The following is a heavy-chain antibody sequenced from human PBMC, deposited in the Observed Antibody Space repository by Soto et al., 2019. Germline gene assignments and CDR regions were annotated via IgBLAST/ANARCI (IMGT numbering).Heavy chain of an antibody. CDR2: IYYSGST. CDR1: GGSISSYY. D-gene: IGHD1-7*01. J-gene: IGHJ5*02. Sequence: SETLSLTCTVSGGSISSYYWSWIRQPPGKGLEWIGYIYYSGSTNYNPSLKSRVTISVDTSKNQFSLKLSSVTAADTAVYYCARNTGYNRNYAGWFDPWGQGTLVTVSS. V-gene: IGHV4-59*01. CDR3: ARNTGYNRNYAGWFDP.